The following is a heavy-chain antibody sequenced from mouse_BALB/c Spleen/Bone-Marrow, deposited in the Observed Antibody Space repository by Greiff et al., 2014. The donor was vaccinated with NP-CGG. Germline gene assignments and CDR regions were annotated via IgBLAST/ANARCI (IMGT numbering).Heavy chain of an antibody. J-gene: IGHJ3*01. V-gene: IGHV1-15*01. CDR2: IDPETGGT. CDR3: TSYDWFAY. D-gene: IGHD2-12*01. Sequence: FQLQQSGAELVRPGASVTLSCKASGYTFTDYEMHWVKQTPVHGLEWIGAIDPETGGTAYNQKFKGKATLTADKSSSTAYMELRSLTSEDSAVYYCTSYDWFAYWGQGTLVTVSA. CDR1: GYTFTDYE.